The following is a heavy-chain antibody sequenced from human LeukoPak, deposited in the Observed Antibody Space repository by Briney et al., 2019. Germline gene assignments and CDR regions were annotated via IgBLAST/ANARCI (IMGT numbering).Heavy chain of an antibody. J-gene: IGHJ4*02. CDR1: GFTVSDKY. V-gene: IGHV3-53*01. Sequence: PGGSLRLSCVVSGFTVSDKYMSWVRQAPGKGLEWISLTYRGGKTSYADSVKGRFTISRDNSKNTLYLQMNSLRAEDTAVYYCAKDLRVSVLGFDYWGQGTLVTVSS. D-gene: IGHD1-26*01. CDR2: TYRGGKT. CDR3: AKDLRVSVLGFDY.